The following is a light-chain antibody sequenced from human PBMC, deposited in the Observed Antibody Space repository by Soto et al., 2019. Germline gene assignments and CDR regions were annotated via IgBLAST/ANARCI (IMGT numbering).Light chain of an antibody. CDR2: RDS. Sequence: SYELTQPLSVSVALGQTARITCGGNNFGSKNVHWYQQKPGQAPVLVIYRDSNRPSGIPERFSGSNSGNTATLTISRAQAGDEADYYCQVWDSSTARVFGGVTKLTVL. V-gene: IGLV3-9*01. J-gene: IGLJ3*02. CDR3: QVWDSSTARV. CDR1: NFGSKN.